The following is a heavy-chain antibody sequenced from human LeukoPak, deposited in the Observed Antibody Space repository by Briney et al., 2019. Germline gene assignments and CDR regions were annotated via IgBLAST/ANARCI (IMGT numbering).Heavy chain of an antibody. J-gene: IGHJ4*02. CDR1: GGSISTYY. D-gene: IGHD4-23*01. CDR2: IYYSGST. CDR3: AAEYGGNSY. V-gene: IGHV4-59*01. Sequence: SETLSLTCTVSGGSISTYYWSWIRQPPGKGLEWIGYIYYSGSTNYKPSLKSRVTISVDMSKNQFSLKLSSVTAADTAVYYCAAEYGGNSYWGQGTLVTVSS.